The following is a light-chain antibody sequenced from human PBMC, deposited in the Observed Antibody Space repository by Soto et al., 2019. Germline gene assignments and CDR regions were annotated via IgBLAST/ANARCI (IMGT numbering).Light chain of an antibody. V-gene: IGKV3-20*01. CDR2: GAS. CDR1: QSVSSSY. J-gene: IGKJ5*01. CDR3: QQYGSSPLT. Sequence: EIVLTQSPGTLSLSPGEIATLSCRASQSVSSSYLAWYQQKPGQAPRLLVYGASSRATGIPDRFSGSGSGTDFTLTINRLEHEDFAVDYCQQYGSSPLTFGQGTRLEIK.